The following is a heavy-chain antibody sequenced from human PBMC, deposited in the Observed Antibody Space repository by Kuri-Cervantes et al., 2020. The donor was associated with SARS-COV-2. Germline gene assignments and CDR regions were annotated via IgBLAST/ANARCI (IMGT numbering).Heavy chain of an antibody. V-gene: IGHV3-23*01. J-gene: IGHJ4*02. CDR1: GFTFSSYA. CDR2: ISGSGGST. D-gene: IGHD3-9*01. CDR3: AKGADYDILTGYYIFDY. Sequence: GESLKISCAASGFTFSSYAMSWVRQAPGKGLEWVSAISGSGGSTYYTDSVKGRFTISRDNSKNTLYLQMNSLRAEDTAVYYYAKGADYDILTGYYIFDYWGQGTLVTVSS.